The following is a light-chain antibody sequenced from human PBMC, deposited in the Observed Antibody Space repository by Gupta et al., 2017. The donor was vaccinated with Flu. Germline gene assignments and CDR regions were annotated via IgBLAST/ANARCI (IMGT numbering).Light chain of an antibody. CDR1: QSLSSSS. V-gene: IGKV3-20*01. J-gene: IGKJ2*01. CDR3: QQYDTSPPRTT. CDR2: GAS. Sequence: ATLSCRASQSLSSSSLAWYQQKPGQAPRLILYGASNRAAGIPDRFSGSGSGTDFTLTIFGLEPEDFAIYYCQQYDTSPPRTTFGQGTKLEI.